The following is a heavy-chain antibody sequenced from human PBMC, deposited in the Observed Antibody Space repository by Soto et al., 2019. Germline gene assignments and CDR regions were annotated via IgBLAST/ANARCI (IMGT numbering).Heavy chain of an antibody. D-gene: IGHD1-26*01. V-gene: IGHV4-30-2*02. CDR1: GGSISSGGYS. Sequence: SETLSLTCAVSGGSISSGGYSWNWIRQPPGKGLEWIGNIYHSGSTYYNASLKSRVTISVDRSKNQFSLKLSSVTAADTALYYCASYARRPSYWAQGSLVPVSA. CDR3: ASYARRPSY. CDR2: IYHSGST. J-gene: IGHJ4*02.